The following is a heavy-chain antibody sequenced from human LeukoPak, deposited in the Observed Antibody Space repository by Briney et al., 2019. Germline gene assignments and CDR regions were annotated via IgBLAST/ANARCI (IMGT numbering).Heavy chain of an antibody. Sequence: SETLSLTCIVSGGSISSYYRSWIRQPPGRGLEWIGYIYYSGGTNYNRSLKSRVTISVDRYKNQFSLKLSSVTAADTAVYYCARVTVFGVGPWYFDYWGQGTLVTVSS. V-gene: IGHV4-59*12. CDR3: ARVTVFGVGPWYFDY. J-gene: IGHJ4*02. D-gene: IGHD3-3*01. CDR1: GGSISSYY. CDR2: IYYSGGT.